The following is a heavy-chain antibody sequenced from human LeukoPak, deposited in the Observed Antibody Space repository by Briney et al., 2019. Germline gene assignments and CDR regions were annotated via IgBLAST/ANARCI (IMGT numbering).Heavy chain of an antibody. CDR3: ARDANKWSFDY. CDR2: INPSGGSP. Sequence: ASLKVSCKASGYTFTSYYMHWVRQAPGQGLEWMGIINPSGGSPSYAQKFQGRVTMTGDTSTSTVYMELGSLRSEDTAVYYCARDANKWSFDYWGQGTLVTVSS. V-gene: IGHV1-46*01. J-gene: IGHJ4*02. CDR1: GYTFTSYY. D-gene: IGHD2-15*01.